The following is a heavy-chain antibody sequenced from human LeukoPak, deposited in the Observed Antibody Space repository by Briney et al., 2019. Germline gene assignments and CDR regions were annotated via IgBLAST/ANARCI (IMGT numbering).Heavy chain of an antibody. Sequence: SETLSLTCTVSGGSISSYYWTWIRQPPGKGLEGIGYIYYTGATSYNPSLKSRVTISVDTSKNQFSLKLTSVTAADTAVYYCAKYGGSGWVIDYWGQGTLVTVSS. V-gene: IGHV4-59*08. CDR1: GGSISSYY. D-gene: IGHD6-19*01. CDR3: AKYGGSGWVIDY. CDR2: IYYTGAT. J-gene: IGHJ4*02.